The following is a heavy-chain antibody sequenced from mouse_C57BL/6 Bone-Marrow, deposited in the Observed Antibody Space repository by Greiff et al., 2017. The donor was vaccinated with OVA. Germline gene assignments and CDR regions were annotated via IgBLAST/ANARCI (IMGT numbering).Heavy chain of an antibody. D-gene: IGHD1-1*01. CDR3: ARRYYYGSSHWYFDV. J-gene: IGHJ1*03. Sequence: QVQLKQSGAELVMPGASVKLSCKASGYTFTSYWMHWVKQRPGQGLEWIGEIDPSDSYTNYNQKFKGKSTLTVDKSSSTAYMQRSSLTSEDSAVYYCARRYYYGSSHWYFDVWGTGTTVTVSS. CDR2: IDPSDSYT. CDR1: GYTFTSYW. V-gene: IGHV1-69*01.